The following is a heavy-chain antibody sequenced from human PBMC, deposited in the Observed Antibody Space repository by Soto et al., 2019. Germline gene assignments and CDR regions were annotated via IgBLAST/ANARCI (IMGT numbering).Heavy chain of an antibody. Sequence: GGSLRLSCAASGFTVSSNYMSWVRQAPGKGLGWVSVIYSGGSTYYADSVKGRFTISRDNYKNTLYLQMNSLRAEDTAVYYCARDPWGEYNWFDPWGQGTLVTVSS. CDR3: ARDPWGEYNWFDP. CDR2: IYSGGST. V-gene: IGHV3-66*01. CDR1: GFTVSSNY. J-gene: IGHJ5*02. D-gene: IGHD1-26*01.